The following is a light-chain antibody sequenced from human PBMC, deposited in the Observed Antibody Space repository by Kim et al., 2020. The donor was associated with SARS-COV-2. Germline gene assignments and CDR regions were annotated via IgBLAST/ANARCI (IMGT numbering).Light chain of an antibody. V-gene: IGKV1-27*01. CDR1: QDISNS. CDR3: QKYNSTPWT. CDR2: ATS. Sequence: DIQMTQSPSSLSASLGDRVTITCRASQDISNSLAWYQQKPGKVPKLLIYATSILQSGVPSRFSGSGYGTDFTLTISGLQPEDVATYFCQKYNSTPWTFGRGTKVDIK. J-gene: IGKJ1*01.